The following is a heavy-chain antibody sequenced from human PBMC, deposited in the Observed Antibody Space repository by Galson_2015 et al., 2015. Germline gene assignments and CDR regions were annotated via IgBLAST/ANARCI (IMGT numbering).Heavy chain of an antibody. CDR2: INDGNGNT. CDR3: ARDPSPYFWSGYLGQYSDLFDP. CDR1: GYTFTSYA. V-gene: IGHV1-3*01. J-gene: IGHJ5*02. D-gene: IGHD3-3*01. Sequence: SVKVSCKASGYTFTSYAMHWVRQAPGQRLEWMGWINDGNGNTKYSKKFQGRVTITRDTSASTAYMELSSLRSEDTAVYYCARDPSPYFWSGYLGQYSDLFDPWGQGTLVTVSS.